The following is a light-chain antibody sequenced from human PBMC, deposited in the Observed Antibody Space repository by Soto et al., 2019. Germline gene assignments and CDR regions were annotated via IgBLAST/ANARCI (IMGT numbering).Light chain of an antibody. V-gene: IGKV3-15*01. CDR2: GAS. CDR1: QSVSSN. CDR3: QQYNNWPLT. Sequence: ILITQPPATLSVSPGDRATLSCRASQSVSSNLAWYQQKTGQAPRLLIYGASTRDTGIPARFSGSGSGTEFTLPLSRLQSEDVEVYSCQQYNNWPLTFGGGTKVDIK. J-gene: IGKJ4*01.